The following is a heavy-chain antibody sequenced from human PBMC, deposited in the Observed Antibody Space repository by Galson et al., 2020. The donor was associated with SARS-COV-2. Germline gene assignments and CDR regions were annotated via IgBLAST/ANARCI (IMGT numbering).Heavy chain of an antibody. V-gene: IGHV4-34*01. Sequence: SETLSLTCAVYGGSFSGPYWSWIRQAPGKGLEWIGEINHGGSTNYNPSLKSRGIISVDTSKNQFSLRLRSVTAADTAVYYCAVNRVPRPWGQGTLVTVSS. CDR1: GGSFSGPY. D-gene: IGHD3-10*01. J-gene: IGHJ5*02. CDR3: AVNRVPRP. CDR2: INHGGST.